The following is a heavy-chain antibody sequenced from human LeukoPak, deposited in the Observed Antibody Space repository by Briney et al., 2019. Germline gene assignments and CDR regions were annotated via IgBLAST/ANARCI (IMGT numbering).Heavy chain of an antibody. CDR3: AREPVGAGTTIDY. CDR1: GYTFTGYY. J-gene: IGHJ4*02. D-gene: IGHD1-26*01. V-gene: IGHV1-2*06. Sequence: ASVKVSCKASGYTFTGYYMHWVRQAPGQGLEWMGRINPNSGGTNYAQKFQGRVTMTRDTSISTAYMELNRLGSDDTAVYYCAREPVGAGTTIDYWGQGTLVTVSS. CDR2: INPNSGGT.